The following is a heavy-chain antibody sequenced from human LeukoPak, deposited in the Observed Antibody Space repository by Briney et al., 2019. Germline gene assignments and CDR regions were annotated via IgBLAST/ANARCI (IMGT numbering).Heavy chain of an antibody. Sequence: SETLSLTCTVSGGSFSSGSYYWSWIRQPPGKGLEWIGYIYYSGGTNYNPSLKSRVTISVDTSKNQFSLKLSSVTAADTAVYYCARTGTTFDYWGQGTLVTVSS. CDR1: GGSFSSGSYY. CDR3: ARTGTTFDY. J-gene: IGHJ4*02. D-gene: IGHD1-1*01. V-gene: IGHV4-61*01. CDR2: IYYSGGT.